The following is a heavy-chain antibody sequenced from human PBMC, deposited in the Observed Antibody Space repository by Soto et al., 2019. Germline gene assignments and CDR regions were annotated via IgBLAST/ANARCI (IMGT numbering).Heavy chain of an antibody. CDR3: ARDTDTARWVFDY. CDR2: IYYSGST. CDR1: GGSVSSGSYY. J-gene: IGHJ4*02. Sequence: SETLSLTCTVSGGSVSSGSYYWSWIRQPPGKGLEWIGYIYYSGSTNYNPSLKSRVTISVDTSKNQFSLKLSSVTAADTAVYYCARDTDTARWVFDYWGQGALVTVSS. V-gene: IGHV4-61*01. D-gene: IGHD5-18*01.